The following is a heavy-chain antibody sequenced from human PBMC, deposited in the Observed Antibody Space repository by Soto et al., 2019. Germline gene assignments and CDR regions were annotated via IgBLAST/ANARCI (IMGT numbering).Heavy chain of an antibody. V-gene: IGHV3-33*01. CDR2: IWPDENDK. J-gene: IGHJ5*02. Sequence: QVQLVESGGGVVQPGRSLRLSCTASGFTFSAFALHWVRQAPGKGLEWVAVIWPDENDKYYADSVKGRFTISSDISKITLSLQMNSLSAEDTAVYYCVRGSSCSNGVRYNLGWFGPWGQGTLVTVSS. CDR1: GFTFSAFA. CDR3: VRGSSCSNGVRYNLGWFGP. D-gene: IGHD2-8*01.